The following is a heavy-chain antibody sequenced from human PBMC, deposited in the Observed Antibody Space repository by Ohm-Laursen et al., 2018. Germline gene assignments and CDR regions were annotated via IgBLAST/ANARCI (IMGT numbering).Heavy chain of an antibody. Sequence: SLRLSCSASGFTFSSYAMSWVRQAPGKGLEWVSAISGSGGSTYYADSVKGRFTISRDNSKNTLYLQMNSLRAEDTAVYYCEKDFDPDSGRAPRWGQGTLVTVSS. CDR1: GFTFSSYA. D-gene: IGHD1-26*01. J-gene: IGHJ1*01. CDR2: ISGSGGST. V-gene: IGHV3-23*01. CDR3: EKDFDPDSGRAPR.